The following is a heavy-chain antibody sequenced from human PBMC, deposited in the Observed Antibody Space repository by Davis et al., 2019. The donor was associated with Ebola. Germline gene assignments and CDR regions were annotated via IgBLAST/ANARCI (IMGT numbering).Heavy chain of an antibody. V-gene: IGHV3-23*01. CDR3: VREGYWNLDY. J-gene: IGHJ4*02. CDR2: ITGSGDRT. Sequence: GESLKISCAVSGFTFSNYGMDWVRQAPGKGLEWVSAITGSGDRTYYADSVKGRFTISRDNAKDTVYLQMNGLRADDTAVYFCVREGYWNLDYWGQGTLVTVSS. D-gene: IGHD1-1*01. CDR1: GFTFSNYG.